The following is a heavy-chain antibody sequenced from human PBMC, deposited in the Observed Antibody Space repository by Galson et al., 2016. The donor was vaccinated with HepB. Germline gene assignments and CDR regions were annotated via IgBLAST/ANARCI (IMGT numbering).Heavy chain of an antibody. Sequence: ETLSLTCTVSGASVRSGSHYWSWIRQPPGKGLEWIAYIYYSVTTNYNPPLKSRLTISVDTSKNQFSLKLSSVSAADTAVYYCARERLTMLRGIIMRDFDYWGQGTLVTVSS. CDR2: IYYSVTT. J-gene: IGHJ4*02. CDR1: GASVRSGSHY. V-gene: IGHV4-61*01. CDR3: ARERLTMLRGIIMRDFDY. D-gene: IGHD3-10*01.